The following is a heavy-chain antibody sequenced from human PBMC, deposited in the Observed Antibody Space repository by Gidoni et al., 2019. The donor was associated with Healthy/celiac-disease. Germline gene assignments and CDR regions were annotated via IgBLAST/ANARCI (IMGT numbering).Heavy chain of an antibody. D-gene: IGHD2-2*01. V-gene: IGHV1-2*02. CDR2: INPNSGGT. CDR1: GYTFTGYY. CDR3: AREYCSSTSCGYYFDY. J-gene: IGHJ4*02. Sequence: QVQLVQSGAEVKKPGASVTVSCTAPGYTFTGYYMHWLRQAPGQGLEWMGWINPNSGGTNYAQKFQGRVTMTRDTSSSTAYMELSRLRSDDTAVYYCAREYCSSTSCGYYFDYWGQGTLVTVSS.